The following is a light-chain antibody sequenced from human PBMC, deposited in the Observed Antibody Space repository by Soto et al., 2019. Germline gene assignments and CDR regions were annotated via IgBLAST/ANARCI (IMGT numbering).Light chain of an antibody. J-gene: IGLJ2*01. CDR3: CSYAGSYTFDVV. Sequence: SEVSQLRSVCRSPGPSVPISCTGTSSDVGGYNYVSWYQQHPGKAPKLMIYDVSKRPSGVPDRFSGSKSGNTASLTISGLQAEDEADYYCCSYAGSYTFDVVFGGGTKVTVL. V-gene: IGLV2-11*01. CDR2: DVS. CDR1: SSDVGGYNY.